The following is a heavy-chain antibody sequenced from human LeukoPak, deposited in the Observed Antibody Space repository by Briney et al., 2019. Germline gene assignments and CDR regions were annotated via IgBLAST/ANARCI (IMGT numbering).Heavy chain of an antibody. CDR1: GGSLSSSSYY. J-gene: IGHJ4*02. Sequence: SQTPTLTCTVSGGSLSSSSYYWGWVRQPPGRGLEWVGSIYNSGSTYYNPSPKSRDTISVDTSKNQFSPKRSAVTAADTAVYYCARATGARVVVTAIRPKNGYYFDYWGQGTLVTVSS. D-gene: IGHD2-21*02. CDR3: ARATGARVVVTAIRPKNGYYFDY. V-gene: IGHV4-39*07. CDR2: IYNSGST.